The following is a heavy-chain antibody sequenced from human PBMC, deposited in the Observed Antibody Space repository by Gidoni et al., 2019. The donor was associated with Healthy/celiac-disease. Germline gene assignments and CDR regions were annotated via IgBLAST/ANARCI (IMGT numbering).Heavy chain of an antibody. Sequence: QVQLVQSGAEVKKPGSSVKVSCKASGGTFSSYAISWVRQAPGQGLEWMGGIIPIFGTANYAQKFKGRVTITADESTSTAYMELSSLRSEDTAVYYCARDNPAPGYCSSTSCELGDYWGQGTLVTVSS. CDR1: GGTFSSYA. CDR2: IIPIFGTA. J-gene: IGHJ4*02. V-gene: IGHV1-69*01. CDR3: ARDNPAPGYCSSTSCELGDY. D-gene: IGHD2-2*01.